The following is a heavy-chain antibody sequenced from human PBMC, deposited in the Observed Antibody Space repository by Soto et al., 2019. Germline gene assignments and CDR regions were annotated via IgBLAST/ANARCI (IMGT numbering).Heavy chain of an antibody. CDR2: ISGSGGST. V-gene: IGHV3-23*01. CDR1: GFTFSSYA. Sequence: VGSLRLSCAASGFTFSSYAMSWVRQAPGKGLEWVSAISGSGGSTYYADSVKGRFTISRDNSKNTLYLQMNSLRAEDTAVYYCAKGPVLGYCSGGSCSPFDYWGQGTLVTVSS. CDR3: AKGPVLGYCSGGSCSPFDY. J-gene: IGHJ4*02. D-gene: IGHD2-15*01.